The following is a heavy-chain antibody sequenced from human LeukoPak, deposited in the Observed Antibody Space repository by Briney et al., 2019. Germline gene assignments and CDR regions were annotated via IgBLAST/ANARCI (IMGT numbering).Heavy chain of an antibody. V-gene: IGHV4-39*07. CDR3: ARGQFQRDY. CDR1: GGSISGSSYY. J-gene: IGHJ4*02. CDR2: IYYSGST. Sequence: RASETLSLTCTASGGSISGSSYYWGWIRQPPGKGLEWIGSIYYSGSTYYNPSLKSRVTISVDPSKSQFSLNLRSVTAADTAVYYCARGQFQRDYWGQGTLVIVSS.